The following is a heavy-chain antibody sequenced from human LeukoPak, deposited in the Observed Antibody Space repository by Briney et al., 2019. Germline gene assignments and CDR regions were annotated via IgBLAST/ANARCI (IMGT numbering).Heavy chain of an antibody. CDR3: AKLREWELPDLFDY. D-gene: IGHD1-26*01. CDR1: GFTFSSYA. V-gene: IGHV3-23*01. CDR2: FSGSGGNT. Sequence: GGSLRLSCAASGFTFSSYAMSWVRQAPGKGLEWVSTFSGSGGNTYYADSVKGRFTISRDNSKNTLYLQMNSLRAEDTAVYYCAKLREWELPDLFDYWGQGTLVTVSS. J-gene: IGHJ4*02.